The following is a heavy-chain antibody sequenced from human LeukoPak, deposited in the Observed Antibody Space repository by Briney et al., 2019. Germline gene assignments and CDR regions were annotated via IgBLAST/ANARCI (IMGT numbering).Heavy chain of an antibody. V-gene: IGHV4-59*01. D-gene: IGHD6-19*01. CDR2: IYYSGST. CDR3: ARHIAVAGLRYYYYGMDV. J-gene: IGHJ6*02. Sequence: SETLSLTCTVSGGSISSYYWSWIRQPPGKGLEWIGCIYYSGSTNYNPSLKSRVTISVDTSKNQFSLKLSSVTAADTAVYYCARHIAVAGLRYYYYGMDVWGQGTTVTVSS. CDR1: GGSISSYY.